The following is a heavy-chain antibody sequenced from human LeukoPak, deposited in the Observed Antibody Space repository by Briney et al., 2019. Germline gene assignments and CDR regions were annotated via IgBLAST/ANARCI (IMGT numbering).Heavy chain of an antibody. CDR1: GYTFTSYG. Sequence: ASVKVSCKASGYTFTSYGISWVRQAPGQGVEWMGWISAYNGNTNYAQKLQGRVTMTTDTSTSTAYMELRSLRSDDTAVYYCARDGGQYYYDGSGYYYPGYWGQGTLVTVSS. CDR3: ARDGGQYYYDGSGYYYPGY. CDR2: ISAYNGNT. J-gene: IGHJ4*02. V-gene: IGHV1-18*01. D-gene: IGHD3-22*01.